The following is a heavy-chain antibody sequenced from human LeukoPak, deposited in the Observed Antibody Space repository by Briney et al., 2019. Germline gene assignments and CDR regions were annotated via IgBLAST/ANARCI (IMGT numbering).Heavy chain of an antibody. D-gene: IGHD2-2*01. CDR3: ARGSVYCSSTSCYFDY. CDR1: GVSVSSYS. CDR2: IYYSGST. V-gene: IGHV4-59*02. Sequence: SETLSLTCSVSGVSVSSYSWSWIRQPPGKGLEWIGYIYYSGSTNYNPSLKSRVTISVDTSKNQFSLKLSSVTAADTAVYYCARGSVYCSSTSCYFDYWGQGTLVTVSS. J-gene: IGHJ4*02.